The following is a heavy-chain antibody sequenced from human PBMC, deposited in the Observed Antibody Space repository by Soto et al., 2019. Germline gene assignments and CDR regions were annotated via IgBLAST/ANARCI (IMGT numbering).Heavy chain of an antibody. CDR1: GFTFSTYA. CDR2: ISYDGSNT. J-gene: IGHJ4*02. Sequence: GGSLRLSCAVSGFTFSTYAMHWVRQAPGKGLEWVAVISYDGSNTYYADSVKGRFTISRDNMLYLQMNSLRAEDTAVYYCARDQGRSITCQLDCWGQGTLVTVSS. V-gene: IGHV3-30-3*01. D-gene: IGHD2-2*01. CDR3: ARDQGRSITCQLDC.